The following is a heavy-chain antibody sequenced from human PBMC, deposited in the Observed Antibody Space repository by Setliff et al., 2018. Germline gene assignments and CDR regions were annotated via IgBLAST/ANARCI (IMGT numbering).Heavy chain of an antibody. CDR1: GFTVSSKY. Sequence: GGSLRLSCAASGFTVSSKYMSWVRQAPGKGLEWVSVIYTDGSTYYADSVKGRFTISRDNSRNTLYLQMNSLRAEDTAVYSCARVGSKPQLGWFDPWGQGTLVTVSS. J-gene: IGHJ5*02. CDR2: IYTDGST. V-gene: IGHV3-66*01. CDR3: ARVGSKPQLGWFDP. D-gene: IGHD1-26*01.